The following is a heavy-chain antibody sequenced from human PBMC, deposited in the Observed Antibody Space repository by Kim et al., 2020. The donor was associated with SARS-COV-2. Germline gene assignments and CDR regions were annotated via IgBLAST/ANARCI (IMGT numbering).Heavy chain of an antibody. Sequence: GGSLRLSCAASGFTFSSYGMHWVRQAPGKGLEWVAVIWYDGSNKYYADSVKGRFTISRDNSKNTLYLQMNSLRAEDTAVYYCARGRVLEWGHTDYWGQGSMVDVAS. CDR2: IWYDGSNK. J-gene: IGHJ4*02. CDR1: GFTFSSYG. D-gene: IGHD3-3*01. CDR3: ARGRVLEWGHTDY. V-gene: IGHV3-33*08.